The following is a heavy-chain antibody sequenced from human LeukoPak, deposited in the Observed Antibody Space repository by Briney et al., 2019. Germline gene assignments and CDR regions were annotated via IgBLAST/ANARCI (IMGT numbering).Heavy chain of an antibody. CDR2: IKYDGSET. CDR1: GFIFSSYW. J-gene: IGHJ4*02. V-gene: IGHV3-7*01. Sequence: GGSLRLSCAASGFIFSSYWMSWARQAPGKGLEWVANIKYDGSETYHVDSVKGRFTISRYNAKNSLYLQMNSLRVEDTAVYYCARVKYSYGFWDYWGQGTLVTVSS. D-gene: IGHD5-18*01. CDR3: ARVKYSYGFWDY.